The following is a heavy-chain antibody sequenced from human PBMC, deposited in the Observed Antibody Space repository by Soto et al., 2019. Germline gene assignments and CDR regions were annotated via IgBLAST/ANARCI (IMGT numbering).Heavy chain of an antibody. CDR2: TYYRSRWYF. V-gene: IGHV6-1*01. CDR3: VRLIGNSWLDS. J-gene: IGHJ5*01. D-gene: IGHD3-22*01. CDR1: GDSVSTNTAT. Sequence: PSQTLSLTCDISGDSVSTNTATWDWIRQSPSRGLGWLGRTYYRSRWYFDYAVSVKSRITISPDISNNQVSLQLTSVTPDDTAIYYCVRLIGNSWLDSWGQGTLVTVSS.